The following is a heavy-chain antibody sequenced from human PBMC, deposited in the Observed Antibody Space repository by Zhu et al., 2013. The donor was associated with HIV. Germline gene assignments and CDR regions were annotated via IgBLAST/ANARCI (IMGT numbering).Heavy chain of an antibody. CDR2: INPNSGAT. D-gene: IGHD2-2*01. V-gene: IGHV1-2*02. Sequence: QVQLVQSGAEVKKPGASVKVSCKTSGYTFTGYYMHWVRQAPGQGLEWMGSINPNSGATSYAQKFQARLTLTRDTSNSTAYMELRRLRSDDAALYYCARGKGKYCSSSRCNEGSDIWGQGTMVTVSS. J-gene: IGHJ3*02. CDR3: ARGKGKYCSSSRCNEGSDI. CDR1: GYTFTGYY.